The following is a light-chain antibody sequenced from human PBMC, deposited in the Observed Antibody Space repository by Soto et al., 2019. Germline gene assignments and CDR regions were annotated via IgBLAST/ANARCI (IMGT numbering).Light chain of an antibody. J-gene: IGKJ2*01. CDR2: AAS. Sequence: DIQMTQSPSSLSASVGDRVTITCRASQTFGNYLNWYQQKPGKAPKVLIYAASSLQSGVPSRFSGSGSGTDFTLTISSLQPEEFATYYCQQSYSTPYTFGQGTKLEIK. CDR3: QQSYSTPYT. CDR1: QTFGNY. V-gene: IGKV1-39*01.